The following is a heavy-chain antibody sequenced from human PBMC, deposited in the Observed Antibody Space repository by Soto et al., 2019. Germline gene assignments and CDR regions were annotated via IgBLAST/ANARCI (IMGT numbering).Heavy chain of an antibody. CDR1: GFTFSSYA. CDR3: AKLIKGVTTVTDY. V-gene: IGHV3-23*01. CDR2: ISGSGGST. J-gene: IGHJ4*02. D-gene: IGHD4-17*01. Sequence: EVQLLESGGGLVQPGGSLRLSCAASGFTFSSYAMSWVRQAPGKGLEWFSAISGSGGSTYYADSVKGRFTISRDNSKNTLYRPMNSLRAEDTAVYYCAKLIKGVTTVTDYWGQGTLVTVSS.